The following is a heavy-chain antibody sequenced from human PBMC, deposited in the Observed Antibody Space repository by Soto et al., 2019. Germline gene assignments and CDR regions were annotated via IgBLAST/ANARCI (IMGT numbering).Heavy chain of an antibody. J-gene: IGHJ4*02. D-gene: IGHD2-15*01. CDR1: GGSVRSSGYY. CDR3: ARLILAFTEPFGY. CDR2: LYSSGKT. V-gene: IGHV4-39*01. Sequence: ASETLSLTCTVSGGSVRSSGYYWAWIRQPPGKGLEWIGSLYSSGKTYRNPSLKSRVTMSDDTSKNQLSLRLSSVTAADTAVYYCARLILAFTEPFGYWGQGTLVTVSS.